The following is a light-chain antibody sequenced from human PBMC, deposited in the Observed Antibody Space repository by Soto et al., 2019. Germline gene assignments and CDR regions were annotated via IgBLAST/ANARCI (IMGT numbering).Light chain of an antibody. V-gene: IGLV2-8*01. CDR1: SSDVGGYNY. Sequence: QSALTQPPSASRSPGQSVTISCTGTSSDVGGYNYVSWYQQHPGKAPKLMISEVSKRPSGVPDRFSGSKSGNTASLTVSGLQAEDEADYYCSSFAGNNNLVFGGGTKLTV. CDR2: EVS. J-gene: IGLJ2*01. CDR3: SSFAGNNNLV.